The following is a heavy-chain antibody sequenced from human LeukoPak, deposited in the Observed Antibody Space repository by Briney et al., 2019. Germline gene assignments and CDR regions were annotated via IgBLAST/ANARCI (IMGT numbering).Heavy chain of an antibody. Sequence: GSLRLSCAASGFTLTNYWMGWVRQAPGKGLEWIGEINHSGSTNYNPSLKSRVTISVDTSKNQFSLKLSSVTAADTAVYYCARRGAYYFDYWGQGTLVTVSS. CDR1: GFTLTNYW. J-gene: IGHJ4*02. V-gene: IGHV4-34*01. D-gene: IGHD1-26*01. CDR2: INHSGST. CDR3: ARRGAYYFDY.